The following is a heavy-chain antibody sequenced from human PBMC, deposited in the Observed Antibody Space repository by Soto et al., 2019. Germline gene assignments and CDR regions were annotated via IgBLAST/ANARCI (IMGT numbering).Heavy chain of an antibody. CDR2: ISSDVRNK. CDR3: DNWEPQNCDYRSGSPGLVALDI. D-gene: IGHD6-19*01. CDR1: GFTLSSYG. V-gene: IGHV3-30*03. J-gene: IGHJ3*02. Sequence: PRGSRRPSCAASGFTLSSYGMHWVRQVPGKGLGWVAVISSDVRNKYYADSVKGRFSISRDKSAHTLYLQINRLRAEHTAVYYCDNWEPQNCDYRSGSPGLVALDIWGQGTMVTVSS.